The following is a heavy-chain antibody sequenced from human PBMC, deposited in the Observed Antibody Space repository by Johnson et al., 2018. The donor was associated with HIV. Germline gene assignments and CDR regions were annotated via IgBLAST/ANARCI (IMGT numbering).Heavy chain of an antibody. J-gene: IGHJ3*02. V-gene: IGHV3-66*01. CDR3: ASLKNGAFDI. CDR2: IYSDGST. Sequence: VQLVESGGGLVQPGGSLRLSCAASGFTVSGNYMNWVRQAPGKGLEWVSVIYSDGSTYYADSVQGRFTLSRDNSQNTLYLQMNSLRAEDTAVYFCASLKNGAFDIWGQGTMVTVSS. CDR1: GFTVSGNY. D-gene: IGHD2-8*01.